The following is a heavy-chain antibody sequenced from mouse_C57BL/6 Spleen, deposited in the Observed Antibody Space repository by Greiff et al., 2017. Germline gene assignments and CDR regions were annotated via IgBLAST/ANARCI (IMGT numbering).Heavy chain of an antibody. CDR3: ARRSPYYYAMDY. CDR2: IYPGSGNT. CDR1: GYTFTDYY. V-gene: IGHV1-76*01. J-gene: IGHJ4*01. Sequence: VKLVESGAELVRPGASVKLSCKASGYTFTDYYINWVKQRPGQGLEWIARIYPGSGNTYYNEKFKGKATLTAEKSSSTAYMQLSSLTSEDSAVYFCARRSPYYYAMDYWGQGTSVTVSS.